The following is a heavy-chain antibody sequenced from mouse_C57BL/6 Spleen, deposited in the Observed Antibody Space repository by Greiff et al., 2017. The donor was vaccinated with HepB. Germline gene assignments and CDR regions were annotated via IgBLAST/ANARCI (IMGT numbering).Heavy chain of an antibody. Sequence: QVQLKESGPGLVQPSQSLSITCSVSGFSLTSYGVHWVRQSPGKGLEWLGVIWRGGSTDYNAAFMSRLSITKDNSKSQVFFKMNSLQADDTAIYYCAKNEDYGSSPAWFAYWGQGTLVTVSA. D-gene: IGHD1-1*01. CDR1: GFSLTSYG. V-gene: IGHV2-5*01. CDR3: AKNEDYGSSPAWFAY. CDR2: IWRGGST. J-gene: IGHJ3*01.